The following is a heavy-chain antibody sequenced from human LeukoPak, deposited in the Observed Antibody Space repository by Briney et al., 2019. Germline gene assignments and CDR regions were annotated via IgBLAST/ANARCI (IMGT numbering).Heavy chain of an antibody. CDR3: ARDWYYDSSGYCFDY. Sequence: GASVKVSCKASGYTFTSYYMHWVRQAPGQGLEWMGIINPSGGSTSYAQKFQGRVTTTRDTSTSTVYMELSSLRSEDTAVYYCARDWYYDSSGYCFDYWGQGTLVTVSS. J-gene: IGHJ4*02. CDR2: INPSGGST. CDR1: GYTFTSYY. D-gene: IGHD3-22*01. V-gene: IGHV1-46*01.